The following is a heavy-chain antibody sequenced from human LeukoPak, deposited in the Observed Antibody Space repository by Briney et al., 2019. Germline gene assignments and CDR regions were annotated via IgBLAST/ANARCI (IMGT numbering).Heavy chain of an antibody. D-gene: IGHD3-22*01. CDR2: INPNRGGT. CDR1: GYTFTGYY. CDR3: ARVVFGGSGYSDDAFDI. J-gene: IGHJ3*02. Sequence: ASVKVSRKASGYTFTGYYMHWVRQAPGQGLECMGRINPNRGGTNYAQKFQGRVTMTRDTSISTAYMELSRLRSDDTAVYYCARVVFGGSGYSDDAFDIWGQGTMVTVSS. V-gene: IGHV1-2*06.